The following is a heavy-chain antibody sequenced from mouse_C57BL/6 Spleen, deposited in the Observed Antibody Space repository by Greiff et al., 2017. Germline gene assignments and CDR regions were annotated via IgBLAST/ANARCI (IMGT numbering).Heavy chain of an antibody. CDR2: IYPGSGST. D-gene: IGHD1-1*01. J-gene: IGHJ1*03. Sequence: VQLQQPGAELVKPGASVKMSCKASGYTFTSYWITWVKPRPGQGLEWIGDIYPGSGSTNYNEKFKSKATLTVDTSSSTAYMQLSSLTSEDSAVYYCARYYYGSSYWYFDVWGTGTTVTVSS. V-gene: IGHV1-55*01. CDR1: GYTFTSYW. CDR3: ARYYYGSSYWYFDV.